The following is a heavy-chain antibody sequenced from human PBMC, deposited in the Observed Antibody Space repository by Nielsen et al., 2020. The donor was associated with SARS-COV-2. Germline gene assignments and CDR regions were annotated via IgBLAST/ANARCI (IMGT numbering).Heavy chain of an antibody. CDR2: IYYSGST. CDR3: ARVHSGWYYIDY. Sequence: SETLSLTCTVSGGSISSSSYYWSWIRQPPGKGLEWIGYIYYSGSTNYNPSLKSRVTISVDTSKNQFSLKLSSVTAADTAVYYCARVHSGWYYIDYWGQGTLVTVSS. CDR1: GGSISSSSYY. V-gene: IGHV4-61*01. J-gene: IGHJ4*02. D-gene: IGHD6-19*01.